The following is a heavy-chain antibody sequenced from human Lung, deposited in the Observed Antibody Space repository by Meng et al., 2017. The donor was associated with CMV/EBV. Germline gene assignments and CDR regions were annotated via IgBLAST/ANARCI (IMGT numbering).Heavy chain of an antibody. CDR3: AREPSGYNYGPDY. J-gene: IGHJ4*02. CDR2: INGDNGNT. CDR1: GYTFSDFG. V-gene: IGHV1-18*01. Sequence: KASGYTFSDFGIPWVRQAPGQGLEWMGWINGDNGNTNYAQRFQGRVTLTTDTATRTAYMELRSLRSDDTAVYFCAREPSGYNYGPDYWGQGTLVTVSS. D-gene: IGHD5-18*01.